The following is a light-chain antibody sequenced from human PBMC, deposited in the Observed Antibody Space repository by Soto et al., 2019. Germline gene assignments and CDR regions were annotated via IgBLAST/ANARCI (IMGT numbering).Light chain of an antibody. CDR1: QSVSSSF. Sequence: EIVLTQSPGTLSLSPGERATLSCRASQSVSSSFLAWFQQKPRQAPRLLIYGASSRATGIPDRFSGSGSGTDFTLTISRLEPEDFAVYYCQQYSSSPITFGQGTRLEIK. V-gene: IGKV3-20*01. CDR3: QQYSSSPIT. CDR2: GAS. J-gene: IGKJ5*01.